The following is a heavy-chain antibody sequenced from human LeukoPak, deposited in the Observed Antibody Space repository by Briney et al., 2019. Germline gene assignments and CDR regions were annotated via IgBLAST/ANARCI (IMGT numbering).Heavy chain of an antibody. D-gene: IGHD3-22*01. CDR3: ARGSDSSGYYYYYYYYMDV. Sequence: SGTLSLTCAVSGDSISSSSYYWGWIRQPPGKGLEWIGSIYYSGSTYYNPSLKSRVTISVDTSKNQFSLKLSSVTAADTAVYYCARGSDSSGYYYYYYYYMDVWGKGTTVTVSS. V-gene: IGHV4-39*07. J-gene: IGHJ6*03. CDR2: IYYSGST. CDR1: GDSISSSSYY.